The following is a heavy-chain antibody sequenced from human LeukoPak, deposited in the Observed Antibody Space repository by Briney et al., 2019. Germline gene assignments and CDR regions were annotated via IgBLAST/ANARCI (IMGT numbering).Heavy chain of an antibody. Sequence: PGRSLRLSCAASGFTFSSYGMHWVRQAPGKGLEWVAVIWYDGSNKYYADSVKGRFTISRDNSKNTLYLQMNSLRAEDTAVYYRAKQPFRTYYYGSGSYSPPDYWGQGTLVTVSS. CDR1: GFTFSSYG. CDR3: AKQPFRTYYYGSGSYSPPDY. V-gene: IGHV3-33*06. J-gene: IGHJ4*02. D-gene: IGHD3-10*01. CDR2: IWYDGSNK.